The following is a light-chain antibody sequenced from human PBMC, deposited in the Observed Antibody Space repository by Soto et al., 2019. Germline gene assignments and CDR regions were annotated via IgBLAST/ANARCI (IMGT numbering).Light chain of an antibody. J-gene: IGKJ2*01. V-gene: IGKV1-27*01. CDR2: AAS. Sequence: DIQMTQSPSSLSASAGDRVTITCRASQGIRNNLAWYQQKPGKVPKLLIYAASTLQSGVPSRFSGSGSGTDFTLTISSLQPEDAATYYCQQYNNWPPYTFGQGTKLEIK. CDR3: QQYNNWPPYT. CDR1: QGIRNN.